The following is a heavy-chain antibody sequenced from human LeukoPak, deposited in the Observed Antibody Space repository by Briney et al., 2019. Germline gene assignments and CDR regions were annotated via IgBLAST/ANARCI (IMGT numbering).Heavy chain of an antibody. CDR1: GYTFTSYD. Sequence: ASVKVSCKASGYTFTSYDINWVRQATGQGLEWMGRMNPNSGDTGYAQKFQGRVTMTRNTSINTAYMELNNLRSEDTAMYFCAGDYDYGDYGENYWGQGTLVTVSS. V-gene: IGHV1-8*01. J-gene: IGHJ4*02. CDR2: MNPNSGDT. D-gene: IGHD4-17*01. CDR3: AGDYDYGDYGENY.